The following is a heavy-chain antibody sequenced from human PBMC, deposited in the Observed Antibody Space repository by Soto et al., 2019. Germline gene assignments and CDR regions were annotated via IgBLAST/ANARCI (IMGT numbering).Heavy chain of an antibody. CDR1: GFTFRTYT. CDR3: VREDGKVGTNSPFDY. CDR2: INGRGNYI. D-gene: IGHD1-26*01. Sequence: GGSLRLSCASSGFTFRTYTMNWVRQAPGKGLEWVSSINGRGNYIYYAESVKGRFTISRDNAKNSLYLQMDRLRAEDTALYYCVREDGKVGTNSPFDYWGLGALVTVSS. J-gene: IGHJ4*02. V-gene: IGHV3-21*01.